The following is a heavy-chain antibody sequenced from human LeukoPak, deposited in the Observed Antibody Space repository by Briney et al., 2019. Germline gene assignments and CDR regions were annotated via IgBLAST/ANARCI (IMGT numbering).Heavy chain of an antibody. CDR2: ISGSGGST. D-gene: IGHD1-26*01. Sequence: GGSLRLSCAASGFTFSSYGMSWVRQAPGKGLEWVSAISGSGGSTYYADSVKGRFTISRDNSKNTLYLQMNSLRAEDTAVYYSAIRRSGSYPVYWGQGTLVTVSS. J-gene: IGHJ4*02. CDR3: AIRRSGSYPVY. CDR1: GFTFSSYG. V-gene: IGHV3-23*01.